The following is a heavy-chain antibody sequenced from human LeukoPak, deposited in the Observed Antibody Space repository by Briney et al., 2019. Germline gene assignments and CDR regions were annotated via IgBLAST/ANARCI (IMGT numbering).Heavy chain of an antibody. V-gene: IGHV1-69*13. D-gene: IGHD3-3*01. CDR3: ARGPDITIFGVVITNYYYYYGMDV. J-gene: IGHJ6*02. Sequence: SVKVSCKASGGTFSSYAISWVRQAPGQGLEWMGGIIPIFGTANYAQKFQGRVTITADESTSTAYMELSSLRSEDTAVYYCARGPDITIFGVVITNYYYYYGMDVWGQGTTVTVSS. CDR1: GGTFSSYA. CDR2: IIPIFGTA.